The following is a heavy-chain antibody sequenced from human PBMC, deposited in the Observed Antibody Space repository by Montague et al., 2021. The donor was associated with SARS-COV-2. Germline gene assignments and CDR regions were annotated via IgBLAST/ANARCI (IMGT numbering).Heavy chain of an antibody. CDR3: ARVGSGSSWLVGWFGSNPERFDY. CDR2: IYHSGST. D-gene: IGHD6-13*01. J-gene: IGHJ4*02. Sequence: SETLSLTCAVSGGSISSNNWWSWVRQPPGKGLEWIGEIYHSGSTXYSPSLKSRVTISVDKSKNQFSLKLTSLTAADTAVYYCARVGSGSSWLVGWFGSNPERFDYWGQGTLVTVSS. CDR1: GGSISSNNW. V-gene: IGHV4-4*02.